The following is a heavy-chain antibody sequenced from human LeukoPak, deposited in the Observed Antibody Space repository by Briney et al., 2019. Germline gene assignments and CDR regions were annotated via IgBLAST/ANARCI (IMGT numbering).Heavy chain of an antibody. Sequence: SETLSLTCAVYDGSFSGYYWSWIRQPPGKGLEWIGYIYYSGSTNYNPSLKSRVTMSVDTSKNQFSLKLSSVTAADTAVYYCARGRGGSGWYGFWFDPWGQGTLVTVSS. CDR3: ARGRGGSGWYGFWFDP. J-gene: IGHJ5*02. V-gene: IGHV4-59*01. D-gene: IGHD6-19*01. CDR2: IYYSGST. CDR1: DGSFSGYY.